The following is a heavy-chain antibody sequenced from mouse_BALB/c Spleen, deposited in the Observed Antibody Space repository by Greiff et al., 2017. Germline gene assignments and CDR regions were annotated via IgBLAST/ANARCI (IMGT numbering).Heavy chain of an antibody. CDR2: IYPGGGYT. J-gene: IGHJ4*01. D-gene: IGHD4-1*01. CDR1: GYTFTNYW. V-gene: IGHV1-63*02. CDR3: ARDWYY. Sequence: VKLVESGAELVRPGTSVKISCKASGYTFTNYWLGWVKQRPGHGLEWIGDIYPGGGYTNYNEKFKGKATLTADTSSSTAYMQLSSLTSEDSAVYFCARDWYYWGQGTSVTVSS.